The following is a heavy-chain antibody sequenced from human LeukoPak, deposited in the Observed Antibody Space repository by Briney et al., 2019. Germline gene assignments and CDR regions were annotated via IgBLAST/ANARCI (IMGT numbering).Heavy chain of an antibody. Sequence: ASETLSLTCTVSGGSISNNYWSWFRQPPGKGLEWIGYIYYSGSTHYNPSLKSRVTISVDTSKNQFSLQLTSVTAADTAVYYCARGSPYYATDVWGQGTTVTVSS. CDR2: IYYSGST. CDR1: GGSISNNY. V-gene: IGHV4-59*12. J-gene: IGHJ6*02. CDR3: ARGSPYYATDV.